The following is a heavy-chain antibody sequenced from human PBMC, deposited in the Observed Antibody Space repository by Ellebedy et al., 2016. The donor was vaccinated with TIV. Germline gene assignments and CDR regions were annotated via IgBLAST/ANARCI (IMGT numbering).Heavy chain of an antibody. CDR3: AREDLGYCSGGSCAGVDY. J-gene: IGHJ4*02. V-gene: IGHV1-3*01. D-gene: IGHD2-15*01. CDR2: INAGNGNT. CDR1: GYTFTSYA. Sequence: AASVKVSCKASGYTFTSYAMHWVRQAPGQRLEWMGWINAGNGNTKYSQKFQGRVTITRDTSPSTAYMELSSLRSEDTAVYYCAREDLGYCSGGSCAGVDYWGQGTLVTVSS.